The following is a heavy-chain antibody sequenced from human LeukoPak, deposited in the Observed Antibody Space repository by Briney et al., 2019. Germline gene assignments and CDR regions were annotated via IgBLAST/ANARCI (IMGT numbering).Heavy chain of an antibody. Sequence: ASVKVSCKASGGTFSSYAISWVRQAPGQGLEWMGGIIPIFGTANYAQKFQGRVTITTDEPTSTAYMELSSLRSEDTAVYYCAGEDIVVVPAAMNFLLSAFDIWGQGTMVAVSS. CDR2: IIPIFGTA. CDR3: AGEDIVVVPAAMNFLLSAFDI. CDR1: GGTFSSYA. V-gene: IGHV1-69*05. J-gene: IGHJ3*02. D-gene: IGHD2-2*01.